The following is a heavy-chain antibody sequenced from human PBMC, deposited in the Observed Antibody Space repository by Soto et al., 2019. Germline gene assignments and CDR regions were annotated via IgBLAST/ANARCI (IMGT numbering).Heavy chain of an antibody. CDR3: ARVRLRWYYYYGMDV. V-gene: IGHV3-30-3*01. CDR2: ISYDGSNK. J-gene: IGHJ6*02. CDR1: GFTFSSYA. D-gene: IGHD4-17*01. Sequence: PGGSLRLSCAASGFTFSSYAMHWVRQAPGKGLEWVAVISYDGSNKYYADSVKGRFTISRDNSKNTLYLQMNSLRAEDTAVYYCARVRLRWYYYYGMDVWGQGTTVTVSS.